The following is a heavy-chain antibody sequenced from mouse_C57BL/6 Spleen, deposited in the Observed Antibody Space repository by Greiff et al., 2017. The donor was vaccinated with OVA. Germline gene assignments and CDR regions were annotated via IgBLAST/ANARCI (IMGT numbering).Heavy chain of an antibody. CDR3: ARVYDYDYAMDY. CDR2: ISDGGSYT. V-gene: IGHV5-4*03. J-gene: IGHJ4*01. CDR1: GFTFSSYA. D-gene: IGHD2-4*01. Sequence: DVKLVESGGGLVKPGGSLKLSCAASGFTFSSYAMSWVRQTPEKRLEWVATISDGGSYTYYPDNVKGRFTISRDNAKNNLYLQMSHLKSEDTAMYYCARVYDYDYAMDYWGQGTSVTVSS.